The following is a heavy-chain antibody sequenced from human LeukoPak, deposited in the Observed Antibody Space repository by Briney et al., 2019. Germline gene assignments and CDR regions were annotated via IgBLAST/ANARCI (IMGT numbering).Heavy chain of an antibody. CDR2: INSDGSST. CDR1: GFTFSSYW. Sequence: GGSLRLSCAASGFTFSSYWMHWVRQAPGKGLVWVSRINSDGSSTSYADSVKGRFTISRDNAKNTLYLQMNSLRAEDTAVYYCARGEYDSSGYLDYWGQGTLVTVSS. V-gene: IGHV3-74*01. CDR3: ARGEYDSSGYLDY. J-gene: IGHJ4*02. D-gene: IGHD3-22*01.